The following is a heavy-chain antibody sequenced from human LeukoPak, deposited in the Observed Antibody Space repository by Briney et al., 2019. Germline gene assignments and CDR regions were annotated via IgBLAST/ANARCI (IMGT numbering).Heavy chain of an antibody. V-gene: IGHV1-24*01. CDR1: GYTLTELS. CDR2: FDPEGGET. Sequence: ASVKVSCKVSGYTLTELSMHWVRQAPGKGLEWMGGFDPEGGETIYAQKFQGRVTMTEDTSTDTAYMELSSLRSEDTAVYYCTTHGPIPFDYWGQGTLVTVSS. CDR3: TTHGPIPFDY. J-gene: IGHJ4*02. D-gene: IGHD2-2*02.